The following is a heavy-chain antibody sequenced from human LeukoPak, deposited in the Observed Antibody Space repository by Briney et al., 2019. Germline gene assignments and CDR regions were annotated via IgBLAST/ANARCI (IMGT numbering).Heavy chain of an antibody. CDR2: ISTSSSYI. CDR3: AGWGTRDSFDI. D-gene: IGHD3-16*01. J-gene: IGHJ3*02. V-gene: IGHV3-21*01. CDR1: GFTFSTYS. Sequence: GGSLRLSCAASGFTFSTYSMNWVRQAPGKGLELVSSISTSSSYIYYADSVKGRFTISRDSAKNSLYLQLNSLRAEDTAVYYCAGWGTRDSFDIWGQGTMVTVSS.